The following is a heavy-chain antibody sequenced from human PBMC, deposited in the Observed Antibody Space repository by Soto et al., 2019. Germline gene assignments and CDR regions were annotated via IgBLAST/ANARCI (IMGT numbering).Heavy chain of an antibody. V-gene: IGHV3-30*18. CDR3: AKAQKGGYCSSTSCEPFDS. J-gene: IGHJ4*02. D-gene: IGHD2-2*01. Sequence: WGTLRLSRAASGFTFSSYVMNWVRQAPGTGLVWLSVIAYDGNNKYYADSVKGRFTISRDNSKNSLYLQMNSLRAEDTAVYYCAKAQKGGYCSSTSCEPFDSWGQGTMVTVSS. CDR1: GFTFSSYV. CDR2: IAYDGNNK.